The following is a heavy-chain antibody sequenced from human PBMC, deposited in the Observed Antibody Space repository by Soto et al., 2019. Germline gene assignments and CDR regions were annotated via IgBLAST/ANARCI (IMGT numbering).Heavy chain of an antibody. CDR2: ISGSGGNT. V-gene: IGHV3-23*01. Sequence: EVQLLESGGGLVQPGGSLRLSCAASGFTFSSYAMRWFRQAPGKGLEWVSAISGSGGNTYYEDSVKGRFSISRDTSKNTLYLKMNGLRAEDTAVYYCAKAGRGVMITHYYYDYMDVWGKETTVTVSS. D-gene: IGHD3-10*01. J-gene: IGHJ6*03. CDR3: AKAGRGVMITHYYYDYMDV. CDR1: GFTFSSYA.